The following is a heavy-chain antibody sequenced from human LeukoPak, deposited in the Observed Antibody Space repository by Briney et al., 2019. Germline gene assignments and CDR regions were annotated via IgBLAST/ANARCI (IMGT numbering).Heavy chain of an antibody. D-gene: IGHD1-26*01. Sequence: GGSLRLSCAASGFTFSVYWMHWVRQAPGKGLVWVSRINSDGSDITYADSVKGRFTISRDNAKNTLYLQMNSLRGEDTAVFYCARGGDDGRFDYWGQGTLVTVSS. J-gene: IGHJ4*02. CDR2: INSDGSDI. CDR3: ARGGDDGRFDY. V-gene: IGHV3-74*01. CDR1: GFTFSVYW.